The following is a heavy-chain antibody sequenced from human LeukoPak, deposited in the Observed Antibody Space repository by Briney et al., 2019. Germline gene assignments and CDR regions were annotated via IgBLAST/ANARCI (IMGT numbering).Heavy chain of an antibody. J-gene: IGHJ4*02. CDR3: AARRDGHYYYFDY. Sequence: SETLSLTCTVSGGSISSYYWSWIRQPPGKGLEWIGYIYYSGSTNYNPSLKSRVTISVDTSKNQFSLKLSSVTAADTAVYYCAARRDGHYYYFDYWGQGTLVTVSS. CDR2: IYYSGST. V-gene: IGHV4-59*01. CDR1: GGSISSYY. D-gene: IGHD5-24*01.